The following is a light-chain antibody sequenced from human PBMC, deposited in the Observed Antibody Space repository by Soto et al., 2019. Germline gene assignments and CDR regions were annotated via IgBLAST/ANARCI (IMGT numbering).Light chain of an antibody. V-gene: IGKV1-33*01. CDR3: QQYESLPYT. CDR2: DAS. Sequence: DIQMTQSPSSLSASVGDRVTITCQASQDIYKSLNWYQQIPGKAPKLLIYDASTLETGVSSRFSGSGSATDFTFTISSLQPEDIATYYCQQYESLPYTFGRGTKLEIK. J-gene: IGKJ2*01. CDR1: QDIYKS.